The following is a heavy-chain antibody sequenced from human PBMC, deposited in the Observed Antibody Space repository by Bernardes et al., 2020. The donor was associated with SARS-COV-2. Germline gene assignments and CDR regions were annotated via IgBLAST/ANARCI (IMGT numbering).Heavy chain of an antibody. CDR2: INHSGSS. CDR3: ARGASFGFLSGYSFGRGGPFDP. Sequence: TRSLTCAVYGGSFSSPYWAWIRQPPGRGLEWVGEINHSGSSTYNPSLKSRVTMSVDTSKMQFSLKLSSVTAADTAVYYCARGASFGFLSGYSFGRGGPFDPWGQGVLVTVAS. CDR1: GGSFSSPY. V-gene: IGHV4-34*01. J-gene: IGHJ5*02. D-gene: IGHD3-3*01.